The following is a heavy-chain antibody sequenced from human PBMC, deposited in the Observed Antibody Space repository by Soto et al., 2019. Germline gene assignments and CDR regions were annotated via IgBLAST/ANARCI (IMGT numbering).Heavy chain of an antibody. J-gene: IGHJ6*02. D-gene: IGHD3-3*01. V-gene: IGHV4-61*01. CDR2: IYYSGST. CDR1: GGSVSSGSYY. Sequence: SETLSLTCTVSGGSVSSGSYYWSWIRQPPGKGLEWIGYIYYSGSTNYNPSLKSRVTISVDTSKNQFSLKLSSVTAADTAVYYCARCARDFWSGYAGGMDVWGQGTTVTVSS. CDR3: ARCARDFWSGYAGGMDV.